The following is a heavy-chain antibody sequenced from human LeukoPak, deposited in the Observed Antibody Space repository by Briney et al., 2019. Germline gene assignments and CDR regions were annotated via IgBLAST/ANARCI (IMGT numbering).Heavy chain of an antibody. V-gene: IGHV4-59*01. CDR2: IYYSGST. D-gene: IGHD3-10*01. CDR3: ASYGGSGANWFDP. J-gene: IGHJ5*02. CDR1: GGSISSYY. Sequence: SETLSLTCTVSGGSISSYYWSWIRQPPGKGLEWIGYIYYSGSTNYNPSLKSRVTISVDTSKNQFSLKLSSVTAADTAVYYCASYGGSGANWFDPWGQGTLVTVSS.